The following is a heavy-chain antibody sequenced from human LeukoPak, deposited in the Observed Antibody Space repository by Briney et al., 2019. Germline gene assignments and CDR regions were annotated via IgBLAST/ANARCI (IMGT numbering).Heavy chain of an antibody. CDR2: IYYSGST. CDR1: GGSISSGGYY. J-gene: IGHJ4*02. V-gene: IGHV4-31*03. D-gene: IGHD1-26*01. CDR3: ARGTKWEPIDY. Sequence: PSETLSLTCTVSGGSISSGGYYWSWIRQHPGKGLELIGYIYYSGSTYYNPSLKSRVTISVDMSKNQFSLKLSSVTAADTAVYYCARGTKWEPIDYWGQGTLVTVSS.